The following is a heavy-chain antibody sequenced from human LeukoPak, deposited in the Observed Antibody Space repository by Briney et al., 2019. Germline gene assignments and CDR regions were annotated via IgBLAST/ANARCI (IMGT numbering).Heavy chain of an antibody. J-gene: IGHJ3*02. CDR1: GFTINSNY. CDR3: ARGGSYPNDPFDI. Sequence: GGSLRLSCAASGFTINSNYMIWVRQAPGKGLEWVSVIYSGGSTHYADSVEGRITISRDNSKNTLFLQMNSLRAEDTAVYYCARGGSYPNDPFDIWGQGTMVTV. D-gene: IGHD1-26*01. V-gene: IGHV3-53*01. CDR2: IYSGGST.